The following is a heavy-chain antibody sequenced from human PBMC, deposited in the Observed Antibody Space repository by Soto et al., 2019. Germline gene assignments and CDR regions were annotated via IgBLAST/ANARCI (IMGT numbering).Heavy chain of an antibody. CDR2: ISSSSSTI. J-gene: IGHJ5*02. Sequence: PGGSLRLSCAASGFTFSSYSMNWVRQAPGKGLEWVSYISSSSSTIYYADSVKGRFTISRDNAKNSLYLQMNSLRDEDTAVYYCARGRAAAGDRWFDPWGQGTLVTVSS. CDR3: ARGRAAAGDRWFDP. CDR1: GFTFSSYS. V-gene: IGHV3-48*02. D-gene: IGHD6-13*01.